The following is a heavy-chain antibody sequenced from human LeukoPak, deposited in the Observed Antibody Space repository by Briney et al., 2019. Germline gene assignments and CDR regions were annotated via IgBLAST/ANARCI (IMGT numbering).Heavy chain of an antibody. CDR3: ARGGSGSYYYYYYYMDV. CDR2: ISSSSSYI. D-gene: IGHD5-12*01. V-gene: IGHV3-21*01. Sequence: PGGSLRLSCAASGFTFSSYSMNWVRQAPGKGLEWVSSISSSSSYIYYADSVKGRFTISRDNAKNSLYLQMNSLRVEDTAVYYCARGGSGSYYYYYYYMDVWGKGTTVTVSS. J-gene: IGHJ6*03. CDR1: GFTFSSYS.